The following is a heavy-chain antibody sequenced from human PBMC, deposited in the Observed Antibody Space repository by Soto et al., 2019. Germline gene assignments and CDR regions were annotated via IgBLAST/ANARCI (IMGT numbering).Heavy chain of an antibody. Sequence: QAGGSLRLSCSASGFTFSNYAMHWVRQAPGKGLEYVSAIRSDGGGTYYADSVKGRFTISRDNSKNTLYLQMSSLRAEDTAVYHCVKPPGYYYDSSNYYTVWGQGTLVTVSS. J-gene: IGHJ4*02. CDR1: GFTFSNYA. D-gene: IGHD3-22*01. CDR3: VKPPGYYYDSSNYYTV. V-gene: IGHV3-64D*06. CDR2: IRSDGGGT.